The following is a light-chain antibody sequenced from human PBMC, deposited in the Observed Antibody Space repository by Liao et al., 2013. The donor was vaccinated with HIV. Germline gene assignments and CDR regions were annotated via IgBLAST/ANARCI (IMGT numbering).Light chain of an antibody. CDR2: KDN. V-gene: IGLV3-27*01. CDR3: YSATDNNQV. Sequence: SYELTQPSSVSVSPGQTARITCSGNLLAKKYARWFQQKPGQAPILVIYKDNERPSGIPERFSGSSSGTTVTLTISGAQVEDEADYYCYSATDNNQVFGGGTEADRP. J-gene: IGLJ3*02. CDR1: LLAKKY.